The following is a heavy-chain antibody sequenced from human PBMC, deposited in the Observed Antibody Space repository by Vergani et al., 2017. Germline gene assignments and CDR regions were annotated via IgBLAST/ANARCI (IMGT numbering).Heavy chain of an antibody. D-gene: IGHD6-6*01. J-gene: IGHJ6*01. CDR2: IYYSGST. CDR1: GGSISSYY. Sequence: QVQLQESGPGLLKPSETLSLTFTVSGGSISSYYWGWIRQPSGKGLEWIGYIYYSGSTNSNPSLKSRVTISIDTSKNQFSLKLSSVTAADTAVYYCARGLEYSSASVLRYWCMDGWEEGTMVTVSS. V-gene: IGHV4-59*01. CDR3: ARGLEYSSASVLRYWCMDG.